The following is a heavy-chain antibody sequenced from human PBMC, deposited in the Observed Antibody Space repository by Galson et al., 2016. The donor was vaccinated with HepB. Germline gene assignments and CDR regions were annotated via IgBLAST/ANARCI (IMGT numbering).Heavy chain of an antibody. CDR3: ARESLDRSGLIDY. Sequence: SVKVSCKASGYTFYNHGITWVRQAPGQGLEWMGWISAYNYNSDYAQNFQGRVTMTIETSTTTAYMELRSLRSDDTAVYYCARESLDRSGLIDYWGQGTLVTVSS. V-gene: IGHV1-18*01. CDR2: ISAYNYNS. CDR1: GYTFYNHG. J-gene: IGHJ4*02. D-gene: IGHD6-19*01.